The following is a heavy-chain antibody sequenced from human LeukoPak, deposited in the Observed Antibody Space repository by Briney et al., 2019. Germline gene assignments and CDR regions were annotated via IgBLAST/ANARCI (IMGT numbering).Heavy chain of an antibody. CDR1: GFTVSSNY. D-gene: IGHD6-13*01. Sequence: GGSLRLSCAASGFTVSSNYMSWVRQAPGKWLECVSSISSSSYIYYADSVKGRFTISRDNAKNSLYLQMNSLRDEDTAVYYCARDGQTYSSSWYPYYYYYMDVWGKGTTVTISS. CDR2: ISSSSYI. J-gene: IGHJ6*03. CDR3: ARDGQTYSSSWYPYYYYYMDV. V-gene: IGHV3-69-1*01.